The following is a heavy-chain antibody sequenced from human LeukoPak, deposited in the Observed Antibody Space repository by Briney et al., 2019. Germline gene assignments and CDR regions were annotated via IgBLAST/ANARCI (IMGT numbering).Heavy chain of an antibody. CDR1: GYTFTNYG. CDR2: ISGYNGNA. V-gene: IGHV1-18*01. J-gene: IGHJ4*02. D-gene: IGHD4-23*01. Sequence: ASVKVSCKASGYTFTNYGIICVRQAPGQGLEWMGWISGYNGNANYAQKLQGRVTMTTDTSTTTAYMELRSLRSDDTAMYYCARGDYGGTPDYWGQGTLVTVSS. CDR3: ARGDYGGTPDY.